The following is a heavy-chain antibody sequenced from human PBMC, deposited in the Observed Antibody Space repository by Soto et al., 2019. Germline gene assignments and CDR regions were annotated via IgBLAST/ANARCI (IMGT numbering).Heavy chain of an antibody. Sequence: GGSLRLSCGASGFTFSSCVMTWVRQAPGKELEWVSSITSSSSYIYYADSVKGRFTITRDNAKNSLYLQMNSLRAEDTAVYHCARVSYPFDYWGQGTLVTVSS. CDR2: ITSSSSYI. CDR1: GFTFSSCV. J-gene: IGHJ4*02. CDR3: ARVSYPFDY. V-gene: IGHV3-21*01.